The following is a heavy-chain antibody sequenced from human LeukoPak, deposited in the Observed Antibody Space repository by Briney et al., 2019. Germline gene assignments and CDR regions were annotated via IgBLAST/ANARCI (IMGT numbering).Heavy chain of an antibody. CDR1: GASISSGTYY. CDR2: IYYNRSI. CDR3: ARDLLDTAMVHYWYFDL. D-gene: IGHD5-18*01. V-gene: IGHV4-31*03. Sequence: SQTLSLTCTVSGASISSGTYYWSWIRQHPGKGLEWIGYIYYNRSIYYNPSLKSRVTISVDTSKNQFSLKLSSVTAADTAVYYCARDLLDTAMVHYWYFDLWGRGTLVTVSS. J-gene: IGHJ2*01.